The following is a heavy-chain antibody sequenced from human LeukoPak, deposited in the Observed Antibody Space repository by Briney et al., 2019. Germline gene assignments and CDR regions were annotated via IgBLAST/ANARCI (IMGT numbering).Heavy chain of an antibody. V-gene: IGHV3-48*03. CDR3: ARTPTYYDILTDYPYYFDY. J-gene: IGHJ4*02. Sequence: PGGSLRLSCVASGFTFSRFQMNWVRQAPGKGLEWVSYISSSGSIMFYADSVKGRFTISRDNAKNSLYLHMNSLRAEDTAVYYCARTPTYYDILTDYPYYFDYWGQGTLVTVSS. D-gene: IGHD3-9*01. CDR2: ISSSGSIM. CDR1: GFTFSRFQ.